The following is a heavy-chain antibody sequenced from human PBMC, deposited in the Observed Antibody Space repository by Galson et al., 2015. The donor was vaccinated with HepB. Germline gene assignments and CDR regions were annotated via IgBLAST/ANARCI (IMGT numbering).Heavy chain of an antibody. Sequence: SLRLSCAASGFTFSSYGMHWVRQAPGKGLEWVAVISYDGSNKYYADSVKGRFTISRDNSKNTLYLQMNSLRAEDTAVYYCAKHPGGDPTVVVTPPDYWGQGTLVTVSS. CDR1: GFTFSSYG. J-gene: IGHJ4*02. D-gene: IGHD3-22*01. CDR2: ISYDGSNK. CDR3: AKHPGGDPTVVVTPPDY. V-gene: IGHV3-30*18.